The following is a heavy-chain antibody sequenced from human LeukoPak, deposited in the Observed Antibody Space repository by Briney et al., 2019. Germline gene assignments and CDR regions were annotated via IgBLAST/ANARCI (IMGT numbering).Heavy chain of an antibody. CDR2: IYYSGRT. J-gene: IGHJ4*02. CDR1: GGSISSDY. V-gene: IGHV4-59*01. Sequence: SETLSLTCTLSGGSISSDYWTWIRQPPGKGLEWVGYIYYSGRTFYNPSLKSRVTMSVDTSKNQFSMNLSAGTAADTAIYYCARAFYSPAYWGQGTLVTVSS. D-gene: IGHD4-11*01. CDR3: ARAFYSPAY.